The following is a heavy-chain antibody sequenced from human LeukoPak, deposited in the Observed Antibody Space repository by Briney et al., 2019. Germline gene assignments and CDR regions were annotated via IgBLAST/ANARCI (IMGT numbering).Heavy chain of an antibody. CDR2: ISYDGSNK. CDR3: ARDLRYYYGSGSYPDY. Sequence: QPGRSLRLSCAASGFTFSSYAMHWVRQAPGKGLEWVAVISYDGSNKHYADSVKGRFTISRDNSKNTLFLQMNSLRAEDTAVYYCARDLRYYYGSGSYPDYWGQGTLVTVSS. J-gene: IGHJ4*02. CDR1: GFTFSSYA. V-gene: IGHV3-30*04. D-gene: IGHD3-10*01.